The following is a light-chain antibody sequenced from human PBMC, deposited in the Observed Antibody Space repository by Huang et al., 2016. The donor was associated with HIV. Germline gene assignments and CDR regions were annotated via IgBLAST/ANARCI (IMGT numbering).Light chain of an antibody. V-gene: IGKV3-15*01. CDR2: RAS. CDR3: QQYNNWPPLT. CDR1: QSISSN. Sequence: EVVMTQSPNTLSVSPGERATLSCRASQSISSNLAGYQQKPGQAPRLLIYRASARAAGVPARCSGSGSGTEFTLTISSMQSEDYAISYCQQYNNWPPLTFGGGTKVEI. J-gene: IGKJ4*01.